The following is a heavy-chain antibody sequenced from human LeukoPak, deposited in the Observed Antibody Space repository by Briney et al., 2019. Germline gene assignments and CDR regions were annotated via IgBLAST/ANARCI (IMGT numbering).Heavy chain of an antibody. CDR1: GYTFTGYY. V-gene: IGHV1-2*02. D-gene: IGHD1-26*01. CDR2: INPNSGGT. J-gene: IGHJ4*02. Sequence: ASVKVSCKASGYTFTGYYMHWVRQAPGQGLEWMGWINPNSGGTNYAQKFQGRVTMTRDTSISTAYMELSRLRSDDTAVYYCAREIVGAQAYYFDYWGQGTLVTVSS. CDR3: AREIVGAQAYYFDY.